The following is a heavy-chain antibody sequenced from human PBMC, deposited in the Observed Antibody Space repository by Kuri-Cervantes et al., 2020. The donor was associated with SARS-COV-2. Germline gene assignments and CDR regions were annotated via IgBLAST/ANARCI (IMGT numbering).Heavy chain of an antibody. D-gene: IGHD3-10*02. V-gene: IGHV3-7*03. J-gene: IGHJ6*02. CDR2: IKQDGSEK. Sequence: GESLKISCAASGFTFSTYYMTWVRQAAGKGLEWVANIKQDGSEKYYVDSVKGRFSISRDNAKNSLYLQMNSLRADDTAVYYCAKARAGPRRYVRRPYYYNGMDVWGQGTTVTVSS. CDR3: AKARAGPRRYVRRPYYYNGMDV. CDR1: GFTFSTYY.